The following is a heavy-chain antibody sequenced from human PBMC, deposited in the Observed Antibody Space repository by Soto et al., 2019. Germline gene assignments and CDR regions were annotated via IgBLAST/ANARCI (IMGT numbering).Heavy chain of an antibody. V-gene: IGHV3-48*02. CDR2: ISSSRSTM. CDR1: GLTFSAYN. Sequence: EVYLVESGGCMVQPGGSLRLSCVASGLTFSAYNLNWVRQAPGKGLEWVSYISSSRSTMYYADSVKGRFTISRDTAKKSLYLQMNRLRDEDTAVYYCAGDPGSYSSYWGHGTLVTVSS. CDR3: AGDPGSYSSY. J-gene: IGHJ4*01. D-gene: IGHD1-26*01.